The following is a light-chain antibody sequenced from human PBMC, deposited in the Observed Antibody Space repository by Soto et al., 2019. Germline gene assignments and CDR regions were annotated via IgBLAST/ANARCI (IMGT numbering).Light chain of an antibody. CDR2: EVV. V-gene: IGLV2-8*01. CDR1: KNDIGVYDF. J-gene: IGLJ1*01. Sequence: QSVLTQPPSASGYPGQSVTISCTGTKNDIGVYDFVSWYQHHPGKAPRLIIYEVVQRPSGVPDRFSGSKSGNTASLTVSGLQAAQEADDFCKSYARSNTYVFGSGRKV. CDR3: KSYARSNTYV.